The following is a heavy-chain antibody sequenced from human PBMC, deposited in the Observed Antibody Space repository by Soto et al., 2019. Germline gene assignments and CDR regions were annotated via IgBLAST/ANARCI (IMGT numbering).Heavy chain of an antibody. J-gene: IGHJ3*02. D-gene: IGHD6-13*01. V-gene: IGHV4-31*03. CDR2: IYYGGRS. CDR1: AGSINSGGYY. Sequence: TLSLTCTVSAGSINSGGYYWSWIRVHPGKGLEWIGYIYYGGRSYYNPSLKSRVTISVDASKNQFSLKLSSVTAADTAVYYCARGGALIAAAGTSDASDIWDPGTMVTVSS. CDR3: ARGGALIAAAGTSDASDI.